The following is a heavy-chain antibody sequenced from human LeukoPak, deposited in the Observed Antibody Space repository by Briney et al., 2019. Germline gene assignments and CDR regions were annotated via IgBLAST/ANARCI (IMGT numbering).Heavy chain of an antibody. D-gene: IGHD6-19*01. CDR1: GYSISSGYY. CDR3: ARVGSIGWSPWDYYYYGMDV. J-gene: IGHJ6*02. V-gene: IGHV4-38-2*02. Sequence: SETLSLTCTVSGYSISSGYYWGWIRQPPGKGLEWIGSIYHSGSTYYNPSLKSRVTISVDTSKNQFSLKLSSVTAADTAVYYCARVGSIGWSPWDYYYYGMDVWGQGTTVTVSS. CDR2: IYHSGST.